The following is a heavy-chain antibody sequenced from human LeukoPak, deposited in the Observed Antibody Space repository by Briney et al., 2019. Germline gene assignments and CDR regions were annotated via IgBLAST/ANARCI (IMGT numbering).Heavy chain of an antibody. CDR2: INHSGST. D-gene: IGHD6-19*01. J-gene: IGHJ6*02. CDR3: ARVAADYYYYGMDV. CDR1: GGSFSGYY. V-gene: IGHV4-34*01. Sequence: SETLSLTCAVYGGSFSGYYWSWIRQPPGKGLEWIGEINHSGSTNYNPSLKSRVTISVDKSKNQFSLKLSSVTAADTAVYYCARVAADYYYYGMDVWGQGTTVTVSS.